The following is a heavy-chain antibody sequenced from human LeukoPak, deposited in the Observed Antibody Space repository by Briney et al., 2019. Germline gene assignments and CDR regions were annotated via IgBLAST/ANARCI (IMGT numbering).Heavy chain of an antibody. CDR3: ARAGRKSRGVDLVRKKETGYYYYMDV. V-gene: IGHV3-74*01. CDR1: GFTFSNYW. Sequence: GGSLRLSCAASGFTFSNYWMHWVRQAPGKGLVWVSRIYNDGSSTSYADSVKGRFTISRDNAKSTLYLQMNSLRADDTAVYYCARAGRKSRGVDLVRKKETGYYYYMDVWGKGTTVTVSS. D-gene: IGHD3-10*02. J-gene: IGHJ6*03. CDR2: IYNDGSST.